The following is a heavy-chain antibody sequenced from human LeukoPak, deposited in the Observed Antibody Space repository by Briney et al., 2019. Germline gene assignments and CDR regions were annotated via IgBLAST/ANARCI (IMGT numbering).Heavy chain of an antibody. CDR1: GFTFSAYW. V-gene: IGHV3-48*04. Sequence: PGGSLRLSCAASGFTFSAYWMHWVRQLPGKGLEWVSYISIGGSTIYYADSVKGRFTISRDNAKNSLYLQLNSRRVDDTAVYYCARSAGGYSRDYWGQGTLVTVSS. J-gene: IGHJ4*02. D-gene: IGHD2-15*01. CDR2: ISIGGSTI. CDR3: ARSAGGYSRDY.